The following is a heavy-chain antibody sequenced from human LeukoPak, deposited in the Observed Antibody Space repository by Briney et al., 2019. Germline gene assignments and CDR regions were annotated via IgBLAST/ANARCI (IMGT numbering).Heavy chain of an antibody. V-gene: IGHV4-59*11. D-gene: IGHD1-14*01. Sequence: SETLSLTCTVSGASISGHYLTWIRQPPGKGLEWIGYISHIGSTNYNPSLKSRVTISVGTSKNQFSLKLTSVTAADTAFYYCARDRISINALDMWGQGTMVTVSS. CDR3: ARDRISINALDM. J-gene: IGHJ3*02. CDR1: GASISGHY. CDR2: ISHIGST.